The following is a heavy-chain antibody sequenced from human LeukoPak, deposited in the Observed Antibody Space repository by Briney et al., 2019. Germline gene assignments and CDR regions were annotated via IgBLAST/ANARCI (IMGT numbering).Heavy chain of an antibody. Sequence: GESLKISCKGSGYSFTSYWIGWVRQMPGKGLGWMGIIYPGDSDTRYSPSFQGQVTISADKSISTAYLQWSSLKASDTAMYYCARHPLTTLRFLEWFEYYFDYWGQGTLVTVSS. D-gene: IGHD3-3*01. V-gene: IGHV5-51*01. J-gene: IGHJ4*02. CDR3: ARHPLTTLRFLEWFEYYFDY. CDR2: IYPGDSDT. CDR1: GYSFTSYW.